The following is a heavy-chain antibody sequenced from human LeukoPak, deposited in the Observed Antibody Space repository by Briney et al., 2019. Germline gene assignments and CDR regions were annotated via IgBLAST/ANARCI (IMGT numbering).Heavy chain of an antibody. CDR1: GYSFTTYW. CDR2: IYPGDPDT. J-gene: IGHJ4*02. CDR3: ARTGNGQYYFDY. D-gene: IGHD1-1*01. V-gene: IGHV5-51*01. Sequence: GESLQISCKGSGYSFTTYWIGWVRQLPGKGLEWMGFIYPGDPDTRYSPSLQGQVTISADKSISTAYLQWSKLKASDTAVYYCARTGNGQYYFDYWGQGTLVTVSS.